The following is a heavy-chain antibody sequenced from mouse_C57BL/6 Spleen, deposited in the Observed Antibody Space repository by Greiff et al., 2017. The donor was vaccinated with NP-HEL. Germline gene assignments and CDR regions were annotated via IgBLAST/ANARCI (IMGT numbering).Heavy chain of an antibody. J-gene: IGHJ2*01. V-gene: IGHV1-55*01. CDR2: IYPCRCST. CDR3: ARKGYYSNSLDY. Sequence: QVQLQQPGAELVKPGASVKMSCKASGYTFTSYWITWVKQRPGQGLELLFDIYPCRCSTNYNDNFNSKATLTVDTSSSTAYMQLSSLTSEDSAVYYCARKGYYSNSLDYWGQGTTLTVSS. CDR1: GYTFTSYW. D-gene: IGHD2-5*01.